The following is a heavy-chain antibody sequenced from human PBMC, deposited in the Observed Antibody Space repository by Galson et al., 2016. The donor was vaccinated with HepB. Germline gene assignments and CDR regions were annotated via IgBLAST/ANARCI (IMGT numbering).Heavy chain of an antibody. D-gene: IGHD6-13*01. CDR2: ISYSNAV. CDR1: QFTFSSYW. J-gene: IGHJ6*02. Sequence: SLRLSCAASQFTFSSYWMSWVRQAPGKGLEWVSHISYSNAVSYAASVKGRFTISRDNEGDSLFLEMRGLRVEDTAVYYCVRGMSNSWYAYKRSYYYSMELWGRGTSIIVSS. V-gene: IGHV3-48*04. CDR3: VRGMSNSWYAYKRSYYYSMEL.